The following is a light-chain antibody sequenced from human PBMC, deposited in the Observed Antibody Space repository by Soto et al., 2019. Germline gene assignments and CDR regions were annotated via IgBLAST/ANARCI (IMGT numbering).Light chain of an antibody. V-gene: IGKV3-20*01. Sequence: EIVLTQSPGTLSLSPGERATLSCRASQSVSRNFLAWYQQKPGQTPRLLIYGASRRTTGTPDRFSGSGSGTDFTLTISRLEPDDFAVYYCQQYGDPQVTFGGGTKVEIK. J-gene: IGKJ4*01. CDR1: QSVSRNF. CDR3: QQYGDPQVT. CDR2: GAS.